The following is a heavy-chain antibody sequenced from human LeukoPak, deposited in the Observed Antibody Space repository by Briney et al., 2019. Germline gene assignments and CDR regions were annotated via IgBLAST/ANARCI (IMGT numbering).Heavy chain of an antibody. V-gene: IGHV3-21*01. J-gene: IGHJ4*02. D-gene: IGHD3-10*01. CDR2: ISINSSYI. CDR3: ARARVKNMVRGLIMRGERRYYFDY. CDR1: GFTFSSYS. Sequence: GGSLRLSCAASGFTFSSYSMNWVRQAPGKGLEWVSSISINSSYIYYADSGKGRFSISRDNAKHSLYLQMYRLKAEDTAVYYCARARVKNMVRGLIMRGERRYYFDYWGQGTLVTVSS.